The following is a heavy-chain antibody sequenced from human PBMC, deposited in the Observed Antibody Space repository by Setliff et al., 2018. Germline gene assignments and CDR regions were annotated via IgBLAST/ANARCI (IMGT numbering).Heavy chain of an antibody. V-gene: IGHV3-7*01. CDR2: INVDGSEI. Sequence: PGGSLRLSCAASGFSFTTYWMNWVRQAPGKGPEWVANINVDGSEINYVDSVRGRFTISRDNAKNSLYLQMNSLRAEDTAVYYCVRDPSQQWFGDSFNYWGQGTLVTVSS. CDR3: VRDPSQQWFGDSFNY. J-gene: IGHJ4*02. D-gene: IGHD3-10*01. CDR1: GFSFTTYW.